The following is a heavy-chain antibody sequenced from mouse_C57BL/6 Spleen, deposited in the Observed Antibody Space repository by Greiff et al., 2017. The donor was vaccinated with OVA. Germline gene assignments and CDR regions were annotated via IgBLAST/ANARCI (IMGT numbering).Heavy chain of an antibody. CDR2: INPYNGGT. D-gene: IGHD2-5*01. Sequence: VQLQQSGPVLVKPGASVKMSCKASGYTFTDYYMNWVKQSHGKSLEWIGVINPYNGGTSYNQKFKGKATLTVDKSSSTAYMELNSLTSEDSAVYYGAKGNYSNYYFDYWGQGTTLTVSS. CDR1: GYTFTDYY. J-gene: IGHJ2*01. V-gene: IGHV1-19*01. CDR3: AKGNYSNYYFDY.